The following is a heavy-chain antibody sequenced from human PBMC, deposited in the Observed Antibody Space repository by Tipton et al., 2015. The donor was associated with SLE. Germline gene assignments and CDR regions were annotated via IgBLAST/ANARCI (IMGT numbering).Heavy chain of an antibody. CDR2: ISAYKGNR. V-gene: IGHV1-18*01. J-gene: IGHJ4*02. D-gene: IGHD6-6*01. CDR3: ARVRGAARPLDD. Sequence: QVQLVQSGPEVRKPGSSVKASCKASGYIFTDYGISWVRQAPGQGLEWMGWISAYKGNRKYAQKVQGRVTMTTDTSTSTAYMELRSLISDDTAVYYCARVRGAARPLDDWGQGTLVTVSS. CDR1: GYIFTDYG.